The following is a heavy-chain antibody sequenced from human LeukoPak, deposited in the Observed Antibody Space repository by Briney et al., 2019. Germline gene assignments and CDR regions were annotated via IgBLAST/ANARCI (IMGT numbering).Heavy chain of an antibody. CDR3: AKGKYYYGSSGYQAGGYFDY. CDR1: GFTFSSYA. D-gene: IGHD3-22*01. Sequence: GGSLRLSCAASGFTFSSYAMSWVRQAPGKGLEWVSAISGSGGSTYYADSVKGRFTISRDNSKNTLYLQMNSLRAEDTAVYYCAKGKYYYGSSGYQAGGYFDYWGQGTLVTVSS. V-gene: IGHV3-23*01. J-gene: IGHJ4*02. CDR2: ISGSGGST.